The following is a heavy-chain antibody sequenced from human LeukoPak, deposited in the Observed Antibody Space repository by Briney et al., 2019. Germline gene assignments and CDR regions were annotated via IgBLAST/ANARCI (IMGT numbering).Heavy chain of an antibody. D-gene: IGHD5-24*01. CDR2: IYYSGST. CDR3: AGRLWRRDGYNLSAFDI. J-gene: IGHJ3*02. V-gene: IGHV4-59*01. CDR1: GGSFRGYY. Sequence: SETLSLTCAVYGGSFRGYYWSWIRQPPGKGLEWIGYIYYSGSTNYNPSLKSRVTISVDTSKNQFSLKLSSVTAADTAVYYCAGRLWRRDGYNLSAFDIWGQGTMVTVSS.